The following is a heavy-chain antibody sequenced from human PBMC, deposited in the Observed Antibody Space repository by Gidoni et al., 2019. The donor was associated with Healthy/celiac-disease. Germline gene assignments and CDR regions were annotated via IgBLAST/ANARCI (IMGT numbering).Heavy chain of an antibody. Sequence: VQLVQSGAEVKKPGATVKVSCKAYGYTFTGYDMHWVRPAPGQGLEWMGWINPNSGGTNSAQQFQGRVTMTWDTSISPAFLELSRLRSDDTAVYYCARFPCSSPSCYHGAFDYWGQGTLVTVSS. CDR1: GYTFTGYD. J-gene: IGHJ4*02. CDR2: INPNSGGT. D-gene: IGHD2-2*01. V-gene: IGHV1-2*02. CDR3: ARFPCSSPSCYHGAFDY.